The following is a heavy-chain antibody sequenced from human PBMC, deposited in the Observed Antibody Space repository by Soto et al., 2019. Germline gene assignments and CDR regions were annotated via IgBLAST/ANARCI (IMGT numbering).Heavy chain of an antibody. CDR1: GGSINSSSYY. Sequence: SETLSLTCTVSGGSINSSSYYWGWIRQPPGKGLEWIGSIYYSGSTYYNPSLKSRVTISVDTSKNQFSLKLSSVTAADTAVYYCARLRRDIVVVPAAIWFDPWGQGTLVTVSS. D-gene: IGHD2-2*01. J-gene: IGHJ5*02. V-gene: IGHV4-39*01. CDR3: ARLRRDIVVVPAAIWFDP. CDR2: IYYSGST.